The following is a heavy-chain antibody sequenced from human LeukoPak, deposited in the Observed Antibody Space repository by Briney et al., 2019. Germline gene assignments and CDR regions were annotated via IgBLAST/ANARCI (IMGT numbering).Heavy chain of an antibody. CDR1: GYTLTELS. Sequence: ASVKVSCKVSGYTLTELSMHWVRQAPGQGLEWMGWINPNSGGTDYAQKFQGRVTMTRDTSISTAYMELSRLRSDDTAVYYCARTYSSSWYYAFDIWGQGTMVTVSS. CDR2: INPNSGGT. CDR3: ARTYSSSWYYAFDI. V-gene: IGHV1-2*02. D-gene: IGHD6-13*01. J-gene: IGHJ3*02.